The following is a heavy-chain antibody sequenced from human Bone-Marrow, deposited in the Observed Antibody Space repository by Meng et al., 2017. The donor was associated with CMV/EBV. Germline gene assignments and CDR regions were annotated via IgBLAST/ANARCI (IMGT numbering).Heavy chain of an antibody. CDR2: ISYSSSYI. CDR3: ARGGWELKPFYY. Sequence: GESLKIPCAASGFTFSSYTMNWVRQAPGKGLECVSSISYSSSYIYYADSMKGRLTISRDNANNSPYLHMNCLRAEDTAVYYCARGGWELKPFYYWGQGTLVTVSS. V-gene: IGHV3-21*06. CDR1: GFTFSSYT. D-gene: IGHD1-26*01. J-gene: IGHJ4*02.